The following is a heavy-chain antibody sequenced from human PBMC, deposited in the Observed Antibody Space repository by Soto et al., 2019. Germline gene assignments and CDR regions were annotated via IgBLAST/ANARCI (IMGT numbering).Heavy chain of an antibody. D-gene: IGHD2-15*01. V-gene: IGHV1-24*01. J-gene: IGHJ4*02. CDR1: GYAXTELS. CDR3: ATAAGGCSGGSCYRVLIY. CDR2: FDPEDGET. Sequence: ASVKVSCKVSGYAXTELSMHWVRQAPGKGLEWMGGFDPEDGETIYAQKFQGRVTMTEDTSTDTAYMELSSLHSEDTVVYYCATAAGGCSGGSCYRVLIYWGQGTLVTVSS.